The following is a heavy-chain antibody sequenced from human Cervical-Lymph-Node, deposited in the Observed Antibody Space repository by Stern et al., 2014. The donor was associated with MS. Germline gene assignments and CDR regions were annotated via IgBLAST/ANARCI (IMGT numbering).Heavy chain of an antibody. J-gene: IGHJ5*01. CDR3: VRDGSRFDSCWYGWFDS. Sequence: EVQLVESGGGLVRPGGSLRLSCAASGFPVNPFAINWVCTAPGQGLEWISFTGSTGESTHYADSVKGRFTILRDNGKDSLYLQMNSLRVEDTAVYYCVRDGSRFDSCWYGWFDSWGQGSLVAVSS. V-gene: IGHV3-48*01. CDR1: GFPVNPFA. D-gene: IGHD6-19*01. CDR2: TGSTGEST.